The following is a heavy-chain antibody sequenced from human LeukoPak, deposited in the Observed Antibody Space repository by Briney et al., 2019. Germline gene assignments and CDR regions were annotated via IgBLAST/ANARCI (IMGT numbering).Heavy chain of an antibody. CDR1: GDSVSNNSAA. V-gene: IGHV6-1*01. CDR2: TYYRSKWYN. D-gene: IGHD3-16*02. J-gene: IGHJ6*02. Sequence: SQTLSLTCAISGDSVSNNSAAWNWIRQSPSRGLEWLGTTYYRSKWYNDYAVSVKSRITITPDTSKNQLSLQMNFVIPEDTAVYYCAKASVYVYYGMDVWGQGTTVTVSS. CDR3: AKASVYVYYGMDV.